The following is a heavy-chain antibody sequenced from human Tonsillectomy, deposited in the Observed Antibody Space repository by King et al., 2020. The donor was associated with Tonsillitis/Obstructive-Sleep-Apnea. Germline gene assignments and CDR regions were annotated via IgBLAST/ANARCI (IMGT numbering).Heavy chain of an antibody. CDR3: PKDLRGGSYPPGGFDY. J-gene: IGHJ4*02. CDR1: GFTFCNAW. CDR2: IKSKTDGGTT. D-gene: IGHD1-26*01. V-gene: IGHV3-15*07. Sequence: VQLVESGGGLVKPGGSLRLSCAASGFTFCNAWMNWVRQAPGKGLEWVGRIKSKTDGGTTDYAAPVKGRFTISRDDSKNTLYLQMNSPKPEDTAVYYCPKDLRGGSYPPGGFDYWGQGTLVTVSS.